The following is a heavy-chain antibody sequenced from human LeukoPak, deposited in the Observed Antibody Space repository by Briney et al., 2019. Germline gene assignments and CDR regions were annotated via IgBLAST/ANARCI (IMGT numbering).Heavy chain of an antibody. Sequence: GGSLRLSCAASGFTFDDYAMSWVRQAPGKGLEWVSGLTWNSGTFGYADSVKGRFTISRDNSKNSLYLQMNSLRTEDTALYYCAKGKNTGSYLSHVDYWGQGTLVTVSS. CDR3: AKGKNTGSYLSHVDY. D-gene: IGHD3-10*01. J-gene: IGHJ4*02. V-gene: IGHV3-9*01. CDR1: GFTFDDYA. CDR2: LTWNSGTF.